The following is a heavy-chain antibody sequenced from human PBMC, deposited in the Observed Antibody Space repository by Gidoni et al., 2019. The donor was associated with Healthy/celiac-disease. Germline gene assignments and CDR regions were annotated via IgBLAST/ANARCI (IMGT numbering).Heavy chain of an antibody. CDR2: ISGRGGST. CDR3: AKTKYYDYIWGSYRQNWFDP. V-gene: IGHV3-23*01. CDR1: GFTFSSYA. Sequence: EVQLLESGGGLVQPGGSLRLSCAASGFTFSSYAMSWVRQAPGKGLAWVSAISGRGGSTYYADSVKGRFTISRVNSKNTLYLQMNSLRAEDTAVYYCAKTKYYDYIWGSYRQNWFDPWGQGTLVTVSS. J-gene: IGHJ5*02. D-gene: IGHD3-16*02.